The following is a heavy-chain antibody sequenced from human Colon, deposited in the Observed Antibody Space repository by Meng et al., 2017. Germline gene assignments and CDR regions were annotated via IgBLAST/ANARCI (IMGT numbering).Heavy chain of an antibody. V-gene: IGHV3-30*06. J-gene: IGHJ4*02. CDR1: TFTF. CDR3: VRDGPTVTTGDFDF. D-gene: IGHD4-17*01. CDR2: ISKDGNK. Sequence: VQGVESGGGAVQPGSSLGLSYTSSTFTFMAWVRQAPGKGLEWVAVISKDGNKYYANSVKGRFTISRDNSKNTLYLQMDSLSAEDTAVYYCVRDGPTVTTGDFDFWGQGTLVTVSS.